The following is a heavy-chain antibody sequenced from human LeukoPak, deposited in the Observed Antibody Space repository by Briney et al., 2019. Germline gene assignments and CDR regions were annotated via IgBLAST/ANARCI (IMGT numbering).Heavy chain of an antibody. CDR3: AKDPYGGNSEADYYYYMDV. J-gene: IGHJ6*03. CDR2: IRYDGSNK. V-gene: IGHV3-30*02. CDR1: GFTFSSYG. D-gene: IGHD4-23*01. Sequence: GGSLRLSCAASGFTFSSYGMHWVRQAPGKGLEWVAFIRYDGSNKYYADSVKGRFTISRDNSKNTLYLQMNSLRAEDTAVYYCAKDPYGGNSEADYYYYMDVWGKGTTVTVSS.